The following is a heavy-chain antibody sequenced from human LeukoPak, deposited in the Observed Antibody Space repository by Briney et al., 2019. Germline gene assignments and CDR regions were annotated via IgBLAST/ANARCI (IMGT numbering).Heavy chain of an antibody. V-gene: IGHV4-39*01. Sequence: SETLSLTCSVSGGSISGTTHNWGWIRQPPGKGLEWIATIYYSGSTKKSPSLKSRVTISLDTSRNQFSLKLSSVTAADTAVYYCARQGSSSWYGWYFDLWGRGSLVTVSS. D-gene: IGHD6-13*01. CDR3: ARQGSSSWYGWYFDL. J-gene: IGHJ2*01. CDR1: GGSISGTTHN. CDR2: IYYSGST.